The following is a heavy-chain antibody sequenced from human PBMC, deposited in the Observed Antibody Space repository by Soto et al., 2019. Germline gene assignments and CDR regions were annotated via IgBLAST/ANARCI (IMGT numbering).Heavy chain of an antibody. Sequence: EVQLLESGGGLVQPGGSLRLSCAASGFTFSSYAMSWVRQAPGKGLEWVSAISGSGGSTNYADSVKGRFTISRDNSKNTLYLQMNSLRAEDTAVYYCAKARGVSTHFDYRGQGNLVTVSS. V-gene: IGHV3-23*01. CDR2: ISGSGGST. D-gene: IGHD2-8*01. J-gene: IGHJ4*02. CDR3: AKARGVSTHFDY. CDR1: GFTFSSYA.